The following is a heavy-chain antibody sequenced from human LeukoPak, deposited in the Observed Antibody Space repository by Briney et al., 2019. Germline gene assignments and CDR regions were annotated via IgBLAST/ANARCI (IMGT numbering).Heavy chain of an antibody. V-gene: IGHV4-31*03. D-gene: IGHD4-23*01. J-gene: IGHJ4*02. CDR3: ARDTDYGGSGYFDY. Sequence: PSETLSLTCTVSGGSISGGGYYWSWIRQHPGKGLEWFGYIYYSGSTYYNPSLKSRVTISVDTSKNQFSLKLSSVTAADTAVYYCARDTDYGGSGYFDYWGQGTLVTVSS. CDR2: IYYSGST. CDR1: GGSISGGGYY.